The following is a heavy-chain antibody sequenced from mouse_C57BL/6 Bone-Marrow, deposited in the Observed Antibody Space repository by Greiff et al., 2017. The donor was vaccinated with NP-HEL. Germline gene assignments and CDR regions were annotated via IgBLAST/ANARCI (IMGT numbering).Heavy chain of an antibody. V-gene: IGHV1-64*01. CDR1: GYTFTSYW. Sequence: QVQLQQPGAELVKPGASVKLSCKASGYTFTSYWMHWVKQRPGQGLEWIGMIHPNSGSTNYNEKFKSKATLTVDKSSSTAYMQLSSLTSEDSAVYYCARDGYYGYYYAMDYWGQGTSVTSPQ. D-gene: IGHD2-3*01. CDR3: ARDGYYGYYYAMDY. J-gene: IGHJ4*01. CDR2: IHPNSGST.